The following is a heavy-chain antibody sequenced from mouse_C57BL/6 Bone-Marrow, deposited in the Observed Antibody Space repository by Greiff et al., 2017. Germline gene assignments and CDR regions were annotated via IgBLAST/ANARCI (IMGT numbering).Heavy chain of an antibody. D-gene: IGHD1-1*01. CDR2: IYPRSGNT. J-gene: IGHJ2*01. CDR1: GYTFTSYG. V-gene: IGHV1-81*01. CDR3: ARRETTYFDY. Sequence: VMLVESGAELARPGASVKLSCKASGYTFTSYGISWVKQRTGQGLEWIGEIYPRSGNTYYNEKFKGKATLTADKSSSTAYMELRSLTSEDSAVYFCARRETTYFDYWGQGTTLTVSS.